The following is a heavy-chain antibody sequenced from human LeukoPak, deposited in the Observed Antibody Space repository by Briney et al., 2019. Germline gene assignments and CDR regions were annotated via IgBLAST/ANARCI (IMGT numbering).Heavy chain of an antibody. J-gene: IGHJ6*02. CDR3: ARVMGYYYYGMDV. D-gene: IGHD2-8*01. Sequence: GGSLRLSCAASGFTFSSYAMSWVRQAPGKGLEWVSAISGSGGSTYYADSVKGRFTISRDNSKNTLYLQMNSLRAEDTAVYYCARVMGYYYYGMDVWGQGTTVTVSS. CDR2: ISGSGGST. V-gene: IGHV3-23*01. CDR1: GFTFSSYA.